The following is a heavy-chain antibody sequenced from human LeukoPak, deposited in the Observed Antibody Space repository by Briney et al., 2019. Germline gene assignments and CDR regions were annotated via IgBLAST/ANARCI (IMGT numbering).Heavy chain of an antibody. J-gene: IGHJ5*02. CDR1: GFTFDDYG. D-gene: IGHD3-10*01. V-gene: IGHV3-20*04. CDR3: ARAPLWFGVNWSDP. Sequence: GGSLRLSCAASGFTFDDYGMSWVRQAPGKGLEWVSGINWNGGSTGYADSVKGRFTISRDNAKNTLYLQMNSLRAEDTAVYYCARAPLWFGVNWSDPWGQGTLVTVSS. CDR2: INWNGGST.